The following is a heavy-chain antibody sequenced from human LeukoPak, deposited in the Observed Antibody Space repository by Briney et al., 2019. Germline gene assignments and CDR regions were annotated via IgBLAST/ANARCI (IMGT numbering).Heavy chain of an antibody. V-gene: IGHV4-59*01. CDR3: ARAHGDYEGEIDY. CDR2: IYYSGST. J-gene: IGHJ4*02. Sequence: PSETLSLTCTVSGGSISSYYWSWIRQPPGKGLEWIGYIYYSGSTNYNPSLKSRVTISVDTSKNQFSLKLSSVTAADTAVYYCARAHGDYEGEIDYWGQGTLVTVSS. D-gene: IGHD4-17*01. CDR1: GGSISSYY.